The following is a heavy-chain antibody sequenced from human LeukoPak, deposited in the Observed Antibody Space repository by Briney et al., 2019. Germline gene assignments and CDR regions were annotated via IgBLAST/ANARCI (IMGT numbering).Heavy chain of an antibody. CDR2: INPNSGGT. Sequence: GASVKVSCKASGYTFTGYYMHWVRQAPGQGLEWMGWINPNSGGTNYAQKFQGRVTMTRNTSISTAYMELSSLRSEDTAVYYCARKTLGYCSGGSCYRKNWFDPWGQGTLVTVSS. J-gene: IGHJ5*02. CDR1: GYTFTGYY. D-gene: IGHD2-15*01. CDR3: ARKTLGYCSGGSCYRKNWFDP. V-gene: IGHV1-2*02.